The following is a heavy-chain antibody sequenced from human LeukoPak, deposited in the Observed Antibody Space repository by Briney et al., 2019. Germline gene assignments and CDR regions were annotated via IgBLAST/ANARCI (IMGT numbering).Heavy chain of an antibody. D-gene: IGHD5-12*01. V-gene: IGHV4-59*12. J-gene: IGHJ4*02. CDR3: ARERVAAITYSGYALLGY. CDR1: GGSISSYY. Sequence: SETLSLTCTVSGGSISSYYWSWIRQPPGKGLECIGYIYYSGSTNYNPSLKSRATISVDTTKNQFSLKLSSVTAADTAVYYCARERVAAITYSGYALLGYWGQGTLVTVSS. CDR2: IYYSGST.